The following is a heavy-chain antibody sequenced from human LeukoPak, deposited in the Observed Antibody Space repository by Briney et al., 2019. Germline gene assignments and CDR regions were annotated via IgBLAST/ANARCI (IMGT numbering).Heavy chain of an antibody. CDR3: ARESIVVVVAATGIDY. D-gene: IGHD2-15*01. V-gene: IGHV1-2*02. CDR2: INPNSGGT. J-gene: IGHJ4*02. Sequence: GASVKVSCKASGYTFTSYRISWVRQAPGQGLEWMGWINPNSGGTNYAQKFQGRVTMTRDTSISTAYMELSRLRSDDTAVYYCARESIVVVVAATGIDYWGQGTLVTVSS. CDR1: GYTFTSYR.